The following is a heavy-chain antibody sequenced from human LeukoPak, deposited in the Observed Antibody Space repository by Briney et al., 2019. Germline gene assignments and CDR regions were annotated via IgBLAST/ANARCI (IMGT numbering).Heavy chain of an antibody. CDR3: ARLSQSHCSGGSCYLNYFDY. CDR2: IYPGDSDT. D-gene: IGHD2-15*01. CDR1: GYSFTSYW. Sequence: GESLKISCKGSGYSFTSYWIGWVRQMPGKGLEWMGIIYPGDSDTRYSPSFQGQVTISADKSISTAYLQWSSLKASDTAMYYCARLSQSHCSGGSCYLNYFDYWGQETLVTVSS. J-gene: IGHJ4*02. V-gene: IGHV5-51*01.